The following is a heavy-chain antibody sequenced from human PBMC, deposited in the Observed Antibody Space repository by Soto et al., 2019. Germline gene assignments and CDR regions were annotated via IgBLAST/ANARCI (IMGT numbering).Heavy chain of an antibody. CDR2: INPKNGGT. J-gene: IGHJ4*02. CDR1: GYTFTDYY. Sequence: ASVKVSCKASGYTFTDYYMHWVRQAPGQGLEWMGWINPKNGGTYYLQKFQGRVTMTRDTSISTVYMELSRLRSDDTAVYYCARDYYDSSGYSFTFDYWGQGTLVTVSS. V-gene: IGHV1-2*02. CDR3: ARDYYDSSGYSFTFDY. D-gene: IGHD3-22*01.